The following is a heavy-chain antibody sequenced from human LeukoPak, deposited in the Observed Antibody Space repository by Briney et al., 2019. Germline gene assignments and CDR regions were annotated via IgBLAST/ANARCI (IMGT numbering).Heavy chain of an antibody. D-gene: IGHD5-24*01. CDR3: ARPVEMDTIRAFDI. CDR1: GYSFTSYW. J-gene: IGHJ3*02. Sequence: GESLKISCKCSGYSFTSYWIGWVRQMPGKGLEWVGIIYPGDSDTRYSPSFQGQVTISADKSISTAYLQWSSLKASDSAMYYCARPVEMDTIRAFDIWGQGTMVTVSS. CDR2: IYPGDSDT. V-gene: IGHV5-51*01.